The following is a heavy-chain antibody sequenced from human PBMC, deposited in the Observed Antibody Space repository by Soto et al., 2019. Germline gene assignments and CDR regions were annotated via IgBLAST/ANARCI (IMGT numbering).Heavy chain of an antibody. D-gene: IGHD2-2*01. CDR3: ARGPFFTDIVVVPAAKTTKGYYYYGMDV. CDR2: INHSGST. V-gene: IGHV4-34*01. Sequence: SETLSLTCAFYGGSFSGYYWSWIRQPPGKGLEWIGEINHSGSTNYNPSLKSRVTISVDTSKNQFSLKLSSVTAADTAVYYCARGPFFTDIVVVPAAKTTKGYYYYGMDVWGQGTTVTVSS. J-gene: IGHJ6*02. CDR1: GGSFSGYY.